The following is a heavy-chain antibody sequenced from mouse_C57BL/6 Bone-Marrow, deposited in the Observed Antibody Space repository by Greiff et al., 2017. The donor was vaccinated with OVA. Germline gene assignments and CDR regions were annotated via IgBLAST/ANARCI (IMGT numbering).Heavy chain of an antibody. CDR3: ARENDYAGRGGYFDY. CDR2: ILPGSGST. CDR1: GYTFTGYW. J-gene: IGHJ2*01. D-gene: IGHD2-4*01. Sequence: QVHVKQSGAELMKPGASVKLSCKATGYTFTGYWIEWVKQRPGHGLEWIGEILPGSGSTNYNEKFKGKATLTADTSSNTAYMQLRSLRTEDSAIYDCARENDYAGRGGYFDYGGQGTALTVSA. V-gene: IGHV1-9*01.